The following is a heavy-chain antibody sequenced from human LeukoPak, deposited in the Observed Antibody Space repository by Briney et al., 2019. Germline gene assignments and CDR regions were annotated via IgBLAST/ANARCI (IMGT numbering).Heavy chain of an antibody. D-gene: IGHD1-26*01. Sequence: SETLSLTCTVSGDSIIGYYWSWIRQPPGKGLEWIGEGGNSGGTKFNPSLKSRVTISADTSENQFSLKLSSVTAADTAVYYCAKNGQSGFSFDPWGQGTLVTVSS. V-gene: IGHV4-34*01. CDR2: GGNSGGT. CDR1: GDSIIGYY. CDR3: AKNGQSGFSFDP. J-gene: IGHJ5*02.